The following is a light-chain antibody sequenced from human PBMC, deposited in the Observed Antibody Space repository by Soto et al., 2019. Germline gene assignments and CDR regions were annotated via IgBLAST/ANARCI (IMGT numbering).Light chain of an antibody. V-gene: IGLV4-60*02. J-gene: IGLJ3*02. CDR1: SGHSSYI. CDR3: ETWDSNTHTV. Sequence: QPVLTQSSSATASLGSSVKLTCTLSSGHSSYIIAWHQQQPGKAPRYLMKLEGSGSYNKGSGVPDRFSGSSSGADRYLTISNLQFEEEADYCCETWDSNTHTVFGGGTKLTVL. CDR2: LEGSGSY.